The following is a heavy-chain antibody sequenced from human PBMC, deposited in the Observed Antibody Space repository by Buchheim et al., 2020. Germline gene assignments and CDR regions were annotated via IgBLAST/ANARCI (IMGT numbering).Heavy chain of an antibody. Sequence: QVQLVESGGGLVKPGGSLRLSCAASGFTFSDYYMSWIRQAPGKGLERVSYISSSSSYTNNADSVKGRFTISRDNAKNSLYLQMNSLRAEDTSVYYCARDKVVAATRVVSGWFDPWGQGTL. CDR3: ARDKVVAATRVVSGWFDP. CDR2: ISSSSSYT. V-gene: IGHV3-11*05. D-gene: IGHD2-15*01. CDR1: GFTFSDYY. J-gene: IGHJ5*02.